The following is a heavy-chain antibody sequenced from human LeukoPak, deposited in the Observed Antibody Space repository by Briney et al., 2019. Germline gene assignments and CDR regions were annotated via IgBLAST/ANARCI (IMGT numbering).Heavy chain of an antibody. CDR2: ISGSGGST. D-gene: IGHD3-10*01. J-gene: IGHJ4*02. V-gene: IGHV3-23*01. CDR1: GFTFSSYA. CDR3: ANAGAPGRNYAGLDY. Sequence: GGSLRLSCAASGFTFSSYAMSWVRQAPGKGLEWVSAISGSGGSTYYADSVKGRFTISRDSSKNTLYLQMNSLRPEDTAVYYCANAGAPGRNYAGLDYWGQGTLVTVSS.